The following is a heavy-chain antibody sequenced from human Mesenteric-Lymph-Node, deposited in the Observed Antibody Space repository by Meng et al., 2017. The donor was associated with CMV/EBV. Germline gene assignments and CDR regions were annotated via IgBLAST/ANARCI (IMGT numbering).Heavy chain of an antibody. J-gene: IGHJ4*02. CDR1: GFTFSSYW. Sequence: GESLKISCAASGFTFSSYWMHWVRQAPGKGLVWVSRINSDGSSTSYADSVKGRFTISRDNAKNTLYLQMNSLRAEDTAVYYCARVATRNFDYWAREPWSPSPQ. CDR3: ARVATRNFDY. D-gene: IGHD3-3*02. CDR2: INSDGSST. V-gene: IGHV3-74*01.